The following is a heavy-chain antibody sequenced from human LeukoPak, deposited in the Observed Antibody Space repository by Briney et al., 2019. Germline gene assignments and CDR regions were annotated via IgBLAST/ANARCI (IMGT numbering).Heavy chain of an antibody. D-gene: IGHD1-26*01. CDR3: AGQGAMTTRVDYFLH. V-gene: IGHV3-30*03. CDR2: MSYDATNK. CDR1: GFIFSSYG. Sequence: GGSLRLSCAASGFIFSSYGVNWVRQAPGKGLEWVAIMSYDATNKYYADSVKGRFTISRDNSKNTLYLHMNSLRAEDTAMYYCAGQGAMTTRVDYFLHWGQGTLVTVSS. J-gene: IGHJ1*01.